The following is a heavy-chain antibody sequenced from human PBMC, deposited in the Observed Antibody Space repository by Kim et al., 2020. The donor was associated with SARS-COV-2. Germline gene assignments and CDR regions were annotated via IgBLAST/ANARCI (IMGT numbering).Heavy chain of an antibody. J-gene: IGHJ6*02. CDR1: GYSFTSYW. CDR2: IYPGDSDT. Sequence: GESLKISCKGSGYSFTSYWIGWVRQMPGKGLEWMGIIYPGDSDTRYSPSFQGQVTISADKSISTAYLQWSSLKASDTAMYYCARRSWGGRYYYYYGMDVWGQGTTVTVSS. V-gene: IGHV5-51*01. CDR3: ARRSWGGRYYYYYGMDV. D-gene: IGHD7-27*01.